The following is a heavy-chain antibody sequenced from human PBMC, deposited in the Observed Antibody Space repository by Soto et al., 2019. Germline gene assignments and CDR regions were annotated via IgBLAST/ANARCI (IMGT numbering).Heavy chain of an antibody. CDR2: ISAYNGNT. V-gene: IGHV1-18*01. Sequence: QVQLVQSGAEVKKPGASVKVSCKASGYTFTSYGISWVRQAPGQGLEWMGWISAYNGNTNYAQKLQGRVTMTTDTATSKAYMELRSLRSDDTAVYYCARVCQITIFGVVMRWFDPWGQGTLVTVSS. D-gene: IGHD3-3*01. CDR1: GYTFTSYG. J-gene: IGHJ5*02. CDR3: ARVCQITIFGVVMRWFDP.